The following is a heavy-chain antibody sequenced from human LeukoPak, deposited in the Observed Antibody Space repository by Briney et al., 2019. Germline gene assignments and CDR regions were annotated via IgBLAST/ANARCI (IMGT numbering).Heavy chain of an antibody. CDR2: IWYDGSIK. J-gene: IGHJ6*04. CDR1: GFSFSDYG. Sequence: GRSLRLSCAASGFSFSDYGMHWVRQAPGKGLEWVAVIWYDGSIKNYADSVEGRLTISRDKSNNMLYLQMHSLRVEDTAVYYCARDAASDGSHYGMDVWGEGTTVSLSS. V-gene: IGHV3-33*01. D-gene: IGHD5-24*01. CDR3: ARDAASDGSHYGMDV.